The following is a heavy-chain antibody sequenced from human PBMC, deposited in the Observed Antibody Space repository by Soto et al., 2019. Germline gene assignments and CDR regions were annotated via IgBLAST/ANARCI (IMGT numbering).Heavy chain of an antibody. CDR3: ARCYCSVGSCYTCWHFDL. V-gene: IGHV1-18*01. J-gene: IGHJ2*01. Sequence: QVQLVQSGAEVKKPGASVKVSCKASGYTFNNYGISWVRQAPGQGLEWMGWIGPYNGNTDHAQNFQGRVTMTTDTSTITAYMELRSRRSDDTALYYCARCYCSVGSCYTCWHFDLWGRGTLVTVSS. D-gene: IGHD2-15*01. CDR1: GYTFNNYG. CDR2: IGPYNGNT.